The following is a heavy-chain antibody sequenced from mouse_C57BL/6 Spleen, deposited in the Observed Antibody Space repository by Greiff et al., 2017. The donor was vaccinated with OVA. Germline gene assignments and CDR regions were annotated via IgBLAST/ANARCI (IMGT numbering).Heavy chain of an antibody. CDR2: ISSGGDYI. V-gene: IGHV5-9-1*02. Sequence: EVKVEESGAGLVKPGGSLKLSCAASGFTFSSYAMSWVRQTPEKRLEWVAYISSGGDYIYYADTVKGRFTISRDNARNTLYLQMSSLKSEDTAMYYCTRDEVTTFDYWGQGTTLTVSS. J-gene: IGHJ2*01. CDR1: GFTFSSYA. CDR3: TRDEVTTFDY. D-gene: IGHD2-2*01.